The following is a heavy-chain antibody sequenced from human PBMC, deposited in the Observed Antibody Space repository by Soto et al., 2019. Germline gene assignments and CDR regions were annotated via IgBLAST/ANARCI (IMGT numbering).Heavy chain of an antibody. CDR3: ARDRSYYDSSGSYSPPY. Sequence: GGSLRLSCAASGFTFSSYAMDWVRQAPGKGLEWVSAISGSAATTHFADSVKGRFTISRDNSKNTLYLQMNSLTAEDTAVYYCARDRSYYDSSGSYSPPYWGQGTLVTVSS. CDR1: GFTFSSYA. V-gene: IGHV3-23*01. J-gene: IGHJ4*02. D-gene: IGHD3-22*01. CDR2: ISGSAATT.